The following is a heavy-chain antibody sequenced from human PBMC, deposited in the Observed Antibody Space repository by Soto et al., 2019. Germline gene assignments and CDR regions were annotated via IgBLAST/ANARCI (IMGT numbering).Heavy chain of an antibody. V-gene: IGHV1-24*01. J-gene: IGHJ5*02. D-gene: IGHD2-15*01. CDR3: ATSLLHCSGGSCYSGWFDP. CDR1: GYTLTELP. Sequence: TSVKVSCKVSGYTLTELPMHWVRQAPGKGLEWMGGFDPEDGETIYAQKFQGRVTMTEDTSTDTAYMELSSLRSEDTAVYYFATSLLHCSGGSCYSGWFDPWGQGTLVTVSS. CDR2: FDPEDGET.